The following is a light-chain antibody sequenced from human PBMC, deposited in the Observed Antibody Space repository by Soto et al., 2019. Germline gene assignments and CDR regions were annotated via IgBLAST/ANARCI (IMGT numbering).Light chain of an antibody. CDR1: LPISNY. CDR3: LQHNNYPWT. J-gene: IGKJ1*01. Sequence: DIQMTQSPSSLSASLGDRVTITCRASLPISNYLAWYQQKPGKIPNLLIYDASSLQRGVPSRFSGSGSGTDFTLTISSLQPEDFATYYCLQHNNYPWTFGQGTKVDIK. V-gene: IGKV1-17*01. CDR2: DAS.